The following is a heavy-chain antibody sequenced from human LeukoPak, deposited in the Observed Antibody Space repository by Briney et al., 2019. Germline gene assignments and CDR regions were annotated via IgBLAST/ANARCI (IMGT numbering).Heavy chain of an antibody. J-gene: IGHJ4*02. CDR1: GGTFSSYA. CDR3: AIIPPDIVVVTSY. CDR2: ISAYNGNT. Sequence: GSSVKVSCKASGGTFSSYAISWVRQAPGQGLEWMGWISAYNGNTNYAQKLQGRVTMTTDTSTSTAYMELRSLRSNDTAVYYCAIIPPDIVVVTSYWGQGTLVTVSS. D-gene: IGHD2-2*01. V-gene: IGHV1-18*01.